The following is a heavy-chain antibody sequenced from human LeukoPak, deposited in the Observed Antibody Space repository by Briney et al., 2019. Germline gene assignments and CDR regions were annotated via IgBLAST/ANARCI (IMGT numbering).Heavy chain of an antibody. D-gene: IGHD4-17*01. CDR3: ARDMATYGGNPYYYYGMDV. CDR1: GFTVSSNY. CDR2: IYSGGST. V-gene: IGHV3-53*01. J-gene: IGHJ6*02. Sequence: GGSLRLSCAASGFTVSSNYMSWVRQAPGKGLEWVSIIYSGGSTYYADSVKGRFTISRDNSKNTLYLQMNSLRAEDTAVYYCARDMATYGGNPYYYYGMDVWGQGTTVTVSS.